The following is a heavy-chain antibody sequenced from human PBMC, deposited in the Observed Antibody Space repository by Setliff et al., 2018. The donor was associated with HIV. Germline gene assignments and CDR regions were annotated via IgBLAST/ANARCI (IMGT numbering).Heavy chain of an antibody. CDR2: LDPEDGET. V-gene: IGHV1-69-2*01. CDR3: ARTRGYTYGYIDS. Sequence: GASVKVSCKASGFTFKDYYMHWVQQAPGKGLEWMGRLDPEDGETIYAEKFLGRVTISTDMSTDTVFMEVNNLRSEDTAVYYCARTRGYTYGYIDSWAQGTLVTVSS. J-gene: IGHJ4*02. CDR1: GFTFKDYY. D-gene: IGHD5-18*01.